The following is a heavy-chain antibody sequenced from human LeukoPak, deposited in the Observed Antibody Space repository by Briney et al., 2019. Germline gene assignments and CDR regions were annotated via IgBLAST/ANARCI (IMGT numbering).Heavy chain of an antibody. D-gene: IGHD3-22*01. CDR2: IKSKTDGWTT. CDR1: GFTFSNAW. CDR3: TTVSPPHSRYYVEGFYI. V-gene: IGHV3-15*01. J-gene: IGHJ3*02. Sequence: PGGSLRLSCAASGFTFSNAWISWVRQAPGKRLEWVGRIKSKTDGWTTDYDAPVKGRFNISIDDSRNTLYLQMNSLKTEHGAMYYGTTVSPPHSRYYVEGFYIWGTVIMVTVSS.